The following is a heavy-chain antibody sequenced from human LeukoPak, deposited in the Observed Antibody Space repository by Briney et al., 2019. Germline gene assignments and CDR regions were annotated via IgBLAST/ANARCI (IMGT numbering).Heavy chain of an antibody. Sequence: SETLSLTCTVSGGSISSGGYYWSWIRQHPGKGLEWIGYIYYSGSTYYNPSLKSRVTISVDTSKNQFSLKLSSVTAADTAVYYCARDNKQQLRNYYYYGMDVWGQGTTVTVSS. CDR1: GGSISSGGYY. CDR3: ARDNKQQLRNYYYYGMDV. V-gene: IGHV4-31*03. CDR2: IYYSGST. J-gene: IGHJ6*02. D-gene: IGHD6-13*01.